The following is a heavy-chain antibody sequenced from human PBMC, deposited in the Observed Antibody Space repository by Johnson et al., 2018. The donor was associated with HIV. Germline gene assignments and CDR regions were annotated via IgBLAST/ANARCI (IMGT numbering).Heavy chain of an antibody. Sequence: VQLVESGGGVVQPGGSLRLSCAASGFTFSSHAIHWVRQAPGKGLEYVSAISSNGGSTCYANSVKGRFTISRDNSENTLYLQMNSLRAEDTAVYYCARERRNTRGAFDMWGQGTVVTVSS. D-gene: IGHD2-2*02. CDR3: ARERRNTRGAFDM. J-gene: IGHJ3*02. V-gene: IGHV3-64*01. CDR1: GFTFSSHA. CDR2: ISSNGGST.